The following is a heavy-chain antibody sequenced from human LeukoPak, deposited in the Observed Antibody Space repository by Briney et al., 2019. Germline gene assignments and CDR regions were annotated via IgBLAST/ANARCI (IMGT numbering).Heavy chain of an antibody. J-gene: IGHJ3*02. CDR1: GGTFSSYA. V-gene: IGHV1-69*04. Sequence: SVKVSCKASGGTFSSYAISWVRQAPGQGLEWMGRIIPILGIANYAQKFQGRVTITADKSTSTAYMELSSLRSEDTAVYSCARLYCSGGSCYEGQDAFDIWGQGTMVTVSS. D-gene: IGHD2-15*01. CDR2: IIPILGIA. CDR3: ARLYCSGGSCYEGQDAFDI.